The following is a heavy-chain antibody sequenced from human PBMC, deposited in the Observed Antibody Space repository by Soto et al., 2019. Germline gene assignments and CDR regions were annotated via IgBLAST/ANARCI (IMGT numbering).Heavy chain of an antibody. CDR2: IYPGDSDT. Sequence: GESLKISCQGSGYSFTSYWIGWVRQMPGKGLVWMGIIYPGDSDTRYSPSFQGQVTISADKSISTAYLQWSSLKASDTAMYYCARDGYCISTSCYFLPDVWGQGTTVTVSS. CDR1: GYSFTSYW. D-gene: IGHD2-2*03. J-gene: IGHJ6*02. CDR3: ARDGYCISTSCYFLPDV. V-gene: IGHV5-51*01.